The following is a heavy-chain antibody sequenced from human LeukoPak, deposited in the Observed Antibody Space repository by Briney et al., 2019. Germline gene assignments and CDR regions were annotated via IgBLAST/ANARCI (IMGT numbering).Heavy chain of an antibody. V-gene: IGHV4-34*01. CDR3: ARDRNYYASGSYRYGMDV. J-gene: IGHJ6*02. D-gene: IGHD3-10*01. Sequence: SETLTLTCAVYGGSFSGYFWNWIRQPPGKGLEWIGEINDGGSTSYNPSLKSRVTMSVDTSKNQFSLKVSSVTAADTAVYYCARDRNYYASGSYRYGMDVWGQGTTVTVSS. CDR1: GGSFSGYF. CDR2: INDGGST.